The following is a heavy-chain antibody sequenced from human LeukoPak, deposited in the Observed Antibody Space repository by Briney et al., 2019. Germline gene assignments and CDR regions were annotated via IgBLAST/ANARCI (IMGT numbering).Heavy chain of an antibody. J-gene: IGHJ4*02. D-gene: IGHD1-1*01. CDR2: MSPSGDGA. Sequence: GASVKVSCKASGYSLTSYFMHWVRQAPGQGLEWVGVMSPSGDGANYIQKFQGRATMTRDMSTSTDIMELTSLRPDDTDVYFCTREYPSTGYFDNWGQGTLVTVSS. CDR3: TREYPSTGYFDN. CDR1: GYSLTSYF. V-gene: IGHV1-46*01.